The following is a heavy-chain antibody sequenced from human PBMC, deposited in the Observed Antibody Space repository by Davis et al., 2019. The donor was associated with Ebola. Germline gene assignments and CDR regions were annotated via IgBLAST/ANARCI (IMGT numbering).Heavy chain of an antibody. CDR1: GYSFTSYW. CDR3: ARQGITMVRGANDAFDI. J-gene: IGHJ3*02. D-gene: IGHD3-10*01. CDR2: IYPGDSDT. V-gene: IGHV5-51*01. Sequence: GESLKISCTGSGYSFTSYWIAWVRQTPGKGLEWMGIIYPGDSDTRYSPSFQGQVTISADKSISTAYLQWSSLKASDTAMYYCARQGITMVRGANDAFDIWAKGQWSPSLQ.